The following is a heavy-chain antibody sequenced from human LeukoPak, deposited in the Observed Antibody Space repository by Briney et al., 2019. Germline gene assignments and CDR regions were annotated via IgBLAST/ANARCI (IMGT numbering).Heavy chain of an antibody. Sequence: ASVKVSCKASGYTFTSYDINWVRQATGQGPEWTGWMNPNSGNTGYAQKFQGRVTMTRNTSISTAYMEVSSLRSEDTAVYYCARARAFYGDYPYYFDYWGQGTLVTVSS. D-gene: IGHD4-17*01. CDR3: ARARAFYGDYPYYFDY. J-gene: IGHJ4*02. CDR2: MNPNSGNT. V-gene: IGHV1-8*01. CDR1: GYTFTSYD.